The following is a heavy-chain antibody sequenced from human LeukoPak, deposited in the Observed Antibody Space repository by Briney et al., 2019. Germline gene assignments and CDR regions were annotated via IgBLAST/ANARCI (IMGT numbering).Heavy chain of an antibody. Sequence: GGSLRLSCVAYGFTFSSYAMHWVRQAPGKGLEWVAVISYDGSNKYYADSVKGRFTISRDNSKNTLYLQMNSLRAEDTAVYYCASWQIVEATKGDDAFDIWGQGTMVTVSS. CDR1: GFTFSSYA. V-gene: IGHV3-30-3*01. CDR2: ISYDGSNK. J-gene: IGHJ3*02. D-gene: IGHD1-26*01. CDR3: ASWQIVEATKGDDAFDI.